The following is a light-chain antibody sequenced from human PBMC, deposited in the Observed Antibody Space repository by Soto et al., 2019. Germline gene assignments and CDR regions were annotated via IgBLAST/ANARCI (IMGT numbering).Light chain of an antibody. Sequence: DIVMTQSPDSLAVSLGERATINCKSSQIILYSSNNQNYLAWYQQKPGKAPNLLIYAASSLQSGVPSRFSGSESGTDFTLTISSLQPEDCAIYFCQQANSFPITFGQGTRLEIK. J-gene: IGKJ5*01. CDR1: QIILYSSNNQNY. CDR2: AAS. CDR3: QQANSFPIT. V-gene: IGKV4-1*01.